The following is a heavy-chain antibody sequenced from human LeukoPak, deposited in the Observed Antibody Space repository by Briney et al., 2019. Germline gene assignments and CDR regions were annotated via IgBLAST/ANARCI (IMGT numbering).Heavy chain of an antibody. CDR1: GGTFSSYA. J-gene: IGHJ5*02. D-gene: IGHD4-17*01. Sequence: SVKVSCKASGGTFSSYAISWVRQAPGQGLEWMGGIIPIFGTANYAQKFQGRVTITADKSTSTAYMELSSLRSEDTAVYYCAKAYGDPLIRWFDPWGQGTLVTVSS. CDR2: IIPIFGTA. CDR3: AKAYGDPLIRWFDP. V-gene: IGHV1-69*06.